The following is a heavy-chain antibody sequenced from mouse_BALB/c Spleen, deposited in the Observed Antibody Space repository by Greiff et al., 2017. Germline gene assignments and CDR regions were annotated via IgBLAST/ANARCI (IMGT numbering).Heavy chain of an antibody. CDR3: ARVISTAFDY. V-gene: IGHV14-3*02. CDR1: GFNFTDTY. Sequence: VQLQQSGAELVKPGASVKLSCTASGFNFTDTYMHWVKQRPEQGLEWIGRIDPANGNTKYDPKFQGKATITADTSSNTTYLQLSGLTSEDTAVYYCARVISTAFDYWGQGTTLTVSS. D-gene: IGHD1-2*01. CDR2: IDPANGNT. J-gene: IGHJ2*01.